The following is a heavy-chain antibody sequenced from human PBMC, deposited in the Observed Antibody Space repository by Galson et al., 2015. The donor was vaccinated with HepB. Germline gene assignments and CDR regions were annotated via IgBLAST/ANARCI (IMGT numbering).Heavy chain of an antibody. CDR3: ARKTSAAGTGAFDI. D-gene: IGHD6-13*01. Sequence: SLRLSCAASGFTFSDHYMDWVRQAPGKGLEWVGRSRNKANSYTTEYAASVKGRFTISRDDSKNSLHLQMNSLRTEDTAVYYCARKTSAAGTGAFDIWGQGTMVTVSS. J-gene: IGHJ3*02. CDR2: SRNKANSYTT. CDR1: GFTFSDHY. V-gene: IGHV3-72*01.